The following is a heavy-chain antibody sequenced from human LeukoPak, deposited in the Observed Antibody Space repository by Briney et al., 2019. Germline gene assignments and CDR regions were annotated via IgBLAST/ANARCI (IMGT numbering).Heavy chain of an antibody. CDR2: IYTSGST. V-gene: IGHV4-61*02. CDR3: QSHYYGSGSYYTARDY. CDR1: GGSISSGSYY. J-gene: IGHJ4*02. D-gene: IGHD3-10*01. Sequence: SETLSLTCTVSGGSISSGSYYWSWIRQPAGKGLEWIGRIYTSGSTNYDPSLKGRVTISVDTSKNQFSLKLSSVTAADTAAYYCQSHYYGSGSYYTARDYWGQGTLVTVSS.